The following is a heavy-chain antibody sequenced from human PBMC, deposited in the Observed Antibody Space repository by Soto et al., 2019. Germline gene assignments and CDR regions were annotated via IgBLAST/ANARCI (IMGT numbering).Heavy chain of an antibody. D-gene: IGHD3-22*01. Sequence: QLQLQESGPGLVKPSETLSLTCTVSGGSISSSSYYWGWIRQPPGKGLEWIGSIYYSGSTYYNPSLKGRVTISVDTSKNQCSLKLSSVTAADTAVYYCAPQPNYYDSLDNWFDPWGQGTLVTVSS. CDR3: APQPNYYDSLDNWFDP. V-gene: IGHV4-39*01. CDR1: GGSISSSSYY. J-gene: IGHJ5*02. CDR2: IYYSGST.